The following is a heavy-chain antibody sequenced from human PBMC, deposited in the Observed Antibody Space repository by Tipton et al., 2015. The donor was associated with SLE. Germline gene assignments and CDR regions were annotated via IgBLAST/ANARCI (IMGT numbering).Heavy chain of an antibody. V-gene: IGHV3-43D*03. CDR1: GFTFEDYA. J-gene: IGHJ4*02. D-gene: IGHD2-15*01. CDR2: ITWDGGRT. CDR3: AKDVVRIPAARDY. Sequence: GSLRLSCAASGFTFEDYAIHWVRQAPGKSLEWVSLITWDGGRTYYADSVKGRFTISRDNNKKSLYLQMNSLKPEDTALYYCAKDVVRIPAARDYWGQGTLVTVAS.